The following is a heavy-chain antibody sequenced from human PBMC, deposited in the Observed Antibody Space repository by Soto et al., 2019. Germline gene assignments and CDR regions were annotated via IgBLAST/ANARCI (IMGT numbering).Heavy chain of an antibody. D-gene: IGHD6-13*01. CDR1: GGSFSGYY. J-gene: IGHJ5*02. CDR3: ARGRRSSSWDRTGNWFDP. CDR2: INHSGST. Sequence: PSETLSLTCAVYGGSFSGYYWSWIRQPPGKGLEWIGEINHSGSTNYNPSLKSRVTISVDTSKNQFSLKLSSVTAADTAVYCCARGRRSSSWDRTGNWFDPWGQGTLVTVSS. V-gene: IGHV4-34*01.